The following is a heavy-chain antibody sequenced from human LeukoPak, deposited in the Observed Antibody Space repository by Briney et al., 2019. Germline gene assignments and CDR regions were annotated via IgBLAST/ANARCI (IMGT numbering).Heavy chain of an antibody. CDR2: ISAYSGNT. CDR3: ARDFSNVVVTAILEYNWFDP. CDR1: GYTFTSYG. Sequence: ASVKVSCKASGYTFTSYGISWVRQAPGQGLEWMGWISAYSGNTNYAQKLQGRVTMTTDTSTSTAYMELRSLRSDDTAVYYCARDFSNVVVTAILEYNWFDPWGQGTLVTVSS. J-gene: IGHJ5*02. D-gene: IGHD2-21*02. V-gene: IGHV1-18*01.